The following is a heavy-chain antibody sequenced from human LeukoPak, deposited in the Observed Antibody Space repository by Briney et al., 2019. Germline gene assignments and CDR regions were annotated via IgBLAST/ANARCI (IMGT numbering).Heavy chain of an antibody. Sequence: PAGSRRLSCAASGFTFSRKTMNWVRQAPGKGLEWVSYISSDSGPIYYADSVRGRFTISRDNAKNSLYLQMNSLRDEDMAVYYCARDNGMTSGWYAGRIDYYYGIDVWGQGTTVTVSS. D-gene: IGHD6-19*01. J-gene: IGHJ6*02. V-gene: IGHV3-48*02. CDR3: ARDNGMTSGWYAGRIDYYYGIDV. CDR1: GFTFSRKT. CDR2: ISSDSGPI.